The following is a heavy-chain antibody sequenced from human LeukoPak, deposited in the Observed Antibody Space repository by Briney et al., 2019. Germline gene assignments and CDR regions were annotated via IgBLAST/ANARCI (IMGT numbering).Heavy chain of an antibody. CDR3: ARARSRTNYYDSSGYYSQYYYYGMDV. J-gene: IGHJ6*02. CDR2: INHSGST. CDR1: GGSFSGYY. D-gene: IGHD3-22*01. V-gene: IGHV4-34*01. Sequence: SETLSLTCAVYGGSFSGYYWGWIRQPPGKGLEWIGEINHSGSTNYNPSLKSRVTISVDTSKNQFSLKLSSVTAADTAVYYCARARSRTNYYDSSGYYSQYYYYGMDVWGQGTTVTVSS.